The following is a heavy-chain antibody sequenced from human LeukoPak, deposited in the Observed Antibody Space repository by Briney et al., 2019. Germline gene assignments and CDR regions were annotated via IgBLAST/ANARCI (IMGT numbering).Heavy chain of an antibody. Sequence: PGGSLRLSCAASGFILSDYNMNWVRRAPGKGLEWVSLIAISGTYITYADSVKGRFTISRDNAKNSLYLQMNSLRAEDTAVYYCARDLSATARAYDYWGRGTLVTVSS. CDR2: IAISGTYI. J-gene: IGHJ4*02. V-gene: IGHV3-21*01. CDR1: GFILSDYN. CDR3: ARDLSATARAYDY. D-gene: IGHD2-15*01.